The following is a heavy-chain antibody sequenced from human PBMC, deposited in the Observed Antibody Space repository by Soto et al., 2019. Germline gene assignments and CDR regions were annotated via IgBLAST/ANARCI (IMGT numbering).Heavy chain of an antibody. Sequence: GESLKISFKGSGYSFTSYWIGWVRQMPGKGLEWMGIIYPGDSGTRYSPSFQGQVTISADKSISTAYLQWSSLKASDTAMYYCARRMYYYDSSGYQLDAFDIWGQGTMVTVSS. J-gene: IGHJ3*02. CDR1: GYSFTSYW. CDR2: IYPGDSGT. CDR3: ARRMYYYDSSGYQLDAFDI. D-gene: IGHD3-22*01. V-gene: IGHV5-51*01.